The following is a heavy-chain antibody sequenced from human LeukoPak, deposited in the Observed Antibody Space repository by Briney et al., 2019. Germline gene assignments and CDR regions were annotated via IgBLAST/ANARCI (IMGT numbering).Heavy chain of an antibody. CDR3: AIKRSGEFDY. CDR2: ISGSGGST. CDR1: GFTFSSYA. Sequence: GGSLRLSCAASGFTFSSYAMSWVRQAPGKGLEWVSAISGSGGSTYYADSVKGRFTISRDNSKNTLYLHMNSLRAADTAVYYCAIKRSGEFDYWGQGTLVTVSS. V-gene: IGHV3-23*01. D-gene: IGHD3-10*01. J-gene: IGHJ4*02.